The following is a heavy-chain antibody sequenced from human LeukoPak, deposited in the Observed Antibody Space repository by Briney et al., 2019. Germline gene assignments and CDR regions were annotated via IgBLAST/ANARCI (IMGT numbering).Heavy chain of an antibody. D-gene: IGHD6-19*01. V-gene: IGHV1-2*02. CDR3: ARRVGSAWLYYFDY. J-gene: IGHJ4*02. CDR2: INPNSGGT. CDR1: GYTFTDFY. Sequence: ASVTVSCKASGYTFTDFYIHWVRQAPGQGLEWMGWINPNSGGTNYAQKFQGRVTITRDTSIRTAYMELSRLRSDDTAVYYCARRVGSAWLYYFDYWGQGILVTVSS.